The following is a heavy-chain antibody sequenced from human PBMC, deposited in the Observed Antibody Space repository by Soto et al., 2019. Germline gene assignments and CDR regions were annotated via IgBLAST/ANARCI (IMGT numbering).Heavy chain of an antibody. CDR2: INHSGST. Sequence: SETLSLTCAVYGGSFSGYYWSWIRQPPGKGLEWIGEINHSGSTNYNPSLKSRVTISVDKSKNQFSLKLSSVTAADTAVYYCASCQWFGDRSGAFDIWGQGTMVTVSS. CDR3: ASCQWFGDRSGAFDI. D-gene: IGHD3-10*01. J-gene: IGHJ3*02. CDR1: GGSFSGYY. V-gene: IGHV4-34*01.